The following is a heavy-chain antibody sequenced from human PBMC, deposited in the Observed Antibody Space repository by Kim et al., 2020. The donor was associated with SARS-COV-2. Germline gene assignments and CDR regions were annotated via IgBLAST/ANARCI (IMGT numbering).Heavy chain of an antibody. CDR2: INAGNGNT. Sequence: ASVKVSCKASGYTFTSYAMHWVRQAPGQRLEWMGWINAGNGNTKYSQKFQGRVTITRDTSASTAYMELSSLRSEDTAVYYCARGRLTVTSSFIGYYGMDVWGQGTTVTVSS. D-gene: IGHD4-17*01. J-gene: IGHJ6*02. CDR1: GYTFTSYA. CDR3: ARGRLTVTSSFIGYYGMDV. V-gene: IGHV1-3*01.